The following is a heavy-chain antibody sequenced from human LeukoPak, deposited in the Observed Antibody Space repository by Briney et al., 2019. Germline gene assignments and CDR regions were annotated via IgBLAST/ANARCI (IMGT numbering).Heavy chain of an antibody. J-gene: IGHJ6*02. D-gene: IGHD3-9*01. Sequence: ASVKVSCKASGYXFTGYYMHWVRQAPGQGLEWMGWINPNSGGTNYAQKFQGRVTMTRDTSISTAYMELSRLRSDDTAVYYCARGSGYFDWLSPYYYYGMDVWGQGTTVTVSS. CDR2: INPNSGGT. V-gene: IGHV1-2*02. CDR1: GYXFTGYY. CDR3: ARGSGYFDWLSPYYYYGMDV.